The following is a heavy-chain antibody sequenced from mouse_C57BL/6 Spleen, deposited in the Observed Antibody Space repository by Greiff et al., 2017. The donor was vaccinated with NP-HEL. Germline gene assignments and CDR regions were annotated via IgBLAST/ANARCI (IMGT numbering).Heavy chain of an antibody. CDR2: IWSGGST. CDR1: GFSLTSYG. D-gene: IGHD1-1*01. CDR3: ARKGTTVYGFDY. Sequence: QVQLKESGPGLVQPSQSLSITCTVSGFSLTSYGVHWFRQSPGKGLEWLGVIWSGGSTDYNAAFISRLSISKDNSKSQVFFKMNSLQADDTAIYYCARKGTTVYGFDYWGQGTLVTVSA. J-gene: IGHJ3*01. V-gene: IGHV2-2*01.